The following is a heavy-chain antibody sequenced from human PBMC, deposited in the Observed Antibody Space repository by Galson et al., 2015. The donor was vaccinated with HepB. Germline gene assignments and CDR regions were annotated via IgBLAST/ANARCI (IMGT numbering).Heavy chain of an antibody. J-gene: IGHJ4*02. D-gene: IGHD5-18*01. V-gene: IGHV4-34*01. Sequence: SETLSLTCAVYGGSFSGYYWSWIRQPPGKGLEWIGEINHSGSTNYNPSLKSRVTISVDTSKNQFSLKLSSVTAADTAVYYCARWVGPRGYSYGRTVDYWGQGTLVTVSS. CDR2: INHSGST. CDR1: GGSFSGYY. CDR3: ARWVGPRGYSYGRTVDY.